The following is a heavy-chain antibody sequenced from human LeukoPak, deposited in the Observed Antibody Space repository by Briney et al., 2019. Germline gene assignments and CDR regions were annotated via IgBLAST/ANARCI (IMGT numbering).Heavy chain of an antibody. V-gene: IGHV3-11*01. J-gene: IGHJ4*02. Sequence: SGGSLRLSCAASGFTFSDYYMSWIRQAPGMRLEWVPYISNTGRTIYYADFVKGRFTISRDNAKNTLYLQMNSLRAEDTAVYYCAKGHNSVRSSSNFDYWGQGTLVTVSS. CDR3: AKGHNSVRSSSNFDY. D-gene: IGHD3-10*01. CDR1: GFTFSDYY. CDR2: ISNTGRTI.